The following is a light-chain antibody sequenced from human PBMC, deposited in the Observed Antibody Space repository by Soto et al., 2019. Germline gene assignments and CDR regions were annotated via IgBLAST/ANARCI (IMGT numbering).Light chain of an antibody. CDR1: QGISSY. CDR3: QQYYSYPIT. CDR2: AAS. J-gene: IGKJ5*01. V-gene: IGKV1-8*01. Sequence: ALRMTQSPSSLSASTGDSVTITCRASQGISSYLAWYQQKPGKAPKLLIYAASTLQSGVPSRFSGSGSGKDFTLTISCLQSEDFATYSCQQYYSYPITFGQGTRLEIK.